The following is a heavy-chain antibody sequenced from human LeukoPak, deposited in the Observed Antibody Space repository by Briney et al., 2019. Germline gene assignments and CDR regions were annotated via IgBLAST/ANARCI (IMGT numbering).Heavy chain of an antibody. V-gene: IGHV3-33*01. CDR3: ARNYGSGRGSDALDI. Sequence: GRSLRLSCAASGFTFSNHGMHWVRQAPGKGLEWVAVIWYDGNNKNYADSVKGRFTISRDNSKNTLYPQMNSLRAEDTAVYYCARNYGSGRGSDALDIWGQGTMVTVSS. J-gene: IGHJ3*02. CDR2: IWYDGNNK. D-gene: IGHD3-10*01. CDR1: GFTFSNHG.